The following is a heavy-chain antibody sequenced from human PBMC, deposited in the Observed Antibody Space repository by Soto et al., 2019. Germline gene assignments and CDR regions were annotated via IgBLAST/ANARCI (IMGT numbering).Heavy chain of an antibody. CDR1: GFTFSSYS. J-gene: IGHJ3*02. CDR3: ARDFELLGAFDI. Sequence: GGSLRLSCAASGFTFSSYSMNWVRQAPGKGLEWVSSISSSSSYIYYADSVKGRFTISRDNAKNSLYLQMNSLRAEDTAVYYCARDFELLGAFDIWGQGTMVTVSS. D-gene: IGHD1-26*01. V-gene: IGHV3-21*01. CDR2: ISSSSSYI.